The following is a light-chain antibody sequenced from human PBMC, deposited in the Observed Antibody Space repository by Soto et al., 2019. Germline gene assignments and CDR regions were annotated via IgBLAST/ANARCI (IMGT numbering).Light chain of an antibody. V-gene: IGLV2-14*03. J-gene: IGLJ1*01. CDR2: DII. Sequence: QSVLTQPASVSGSPGQSITISCTGTSSDVGAYIFVSWYQQHPGKAPKLMIYDIINRPSGVSNRFSGSKSGNTASLTISGLQAEDEADYYRVSFTTRRSYVFGTGTKLTVL. CDR3: VSFTTRRSYV. CDR1: SSDVGAYIF.